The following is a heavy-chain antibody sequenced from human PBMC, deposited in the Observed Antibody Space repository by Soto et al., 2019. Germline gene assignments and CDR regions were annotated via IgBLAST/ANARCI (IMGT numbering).Heavy chain of an antibody. Sequence: QVPLQQSGPGLVKPSQTLSLTCAISGDSVSSNNAAWHWIRQSPSRVLAWLGRTYYMSKWSHDYAVSVKSRITIHPDTSKRQFSLQMKSVTPEDTAVYYCARLRWAEGMDVWGQGTTVTVSS. CDR1: GDSVSSNNAA. CDR2: TYYMSKWSH. V-gene: IGHV6-1*01. J-gene: IGHJ6*02. CDR3: ARLRWAEGMDV.